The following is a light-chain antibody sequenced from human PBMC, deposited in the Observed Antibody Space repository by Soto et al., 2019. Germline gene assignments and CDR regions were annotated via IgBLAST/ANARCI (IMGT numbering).Light chain of an antibody. CDR2: DAS. Sequence: EIVLTQSPATLSLSTGERATLSCRASQSVSSYLAWYQQKPGQAPRLLIYDASNRATGIPARFSGSGSGTDFTLTISSLEPEDFAVYYCQQRSNLPPITFGQGTRLEIK. CDR1: QSVSSY. CDR3: QQRSNLPPIT. J-gene: IGKJ5*01. V-gene: IGKV3-11*01.